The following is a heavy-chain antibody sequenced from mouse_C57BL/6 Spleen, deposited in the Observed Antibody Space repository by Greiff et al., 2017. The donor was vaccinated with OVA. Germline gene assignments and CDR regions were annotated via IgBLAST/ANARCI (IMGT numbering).Heavy chain of an antibody. Sequence: EVQLVESGGGLVQPKGSLKLSCAASGFSFNTYAMNWVRQAPGKGLEWVARIRSKSNNYATYYADSVKDRFTISRDDSESMLYLQMNNLKTEDTAMYYCVREKLYDGYPYYAMDYWGQGTSVTVSS. D-gene: IGHD2-3*01. CDR2: IRSKSNNYAT. CDR1: GFSFNTYA. CDR3: VREKLYDGYPYYAMDY. V-gene: IGHV10-1*01. J-gene: IGHJ4*01.